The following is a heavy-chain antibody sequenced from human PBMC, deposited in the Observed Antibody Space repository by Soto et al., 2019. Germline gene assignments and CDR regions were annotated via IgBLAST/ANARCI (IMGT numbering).Heavy chain of an antibody. CDR3: AGGGGGGVDC. Sequence: QVQLQESGPGLVKPSQTLSLTCTVSGGSISSRTSYWSWIRQHPGKGLEWIGYIYYGGDSFYNPSLKSRVTIAIDRPENHFSLRLNSVTAADRAGSFGAGGGGGGVDCWGQGTLVTVAS. CDR2: IYYGGDS. CDR1: GGSISSRTSY. J-gene: IGHJ4*02. D-gene: IGHD1-26*01. V-gene: IGHV4-31*03.